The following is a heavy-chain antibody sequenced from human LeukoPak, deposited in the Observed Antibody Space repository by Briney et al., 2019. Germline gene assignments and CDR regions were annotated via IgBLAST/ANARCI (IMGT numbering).Heavy chain of an antibody. V-gene: IGHV4-59*01. D-gene: IGHD3-9*01. CDR1: GGSISSNY. Sequence: PSETLSLTCTVSGGSISSNYWSWIRQPPGKGLEWIGYIYYRGNTKYTPSLKNRVSMSIDTSKNRFSLKLSSVTAADTAVYYCARDLNANDAFDIWGQGTRVTVSA. CDR2: IYYRGNT. J-gene: IGHJ3*02. CDR3: ARDLNANDAFDI.